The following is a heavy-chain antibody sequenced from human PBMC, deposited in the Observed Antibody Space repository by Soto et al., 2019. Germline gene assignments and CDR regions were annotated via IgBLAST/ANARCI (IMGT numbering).Heavy chain of an antibody. V-gene: IGHV2-26*01. Sequence: SGPTLVTPTETLTLTCTVSGFSLTTGKMGVSWIRQPPGKALEWLAHIFSDNERSYSTSLQGRLTISKDTSGSQVVLSMTNVDPVDTATYYCARMNVDSYQFYYAMDVWGQGT. CDR3: ARMNVDSYQFYYAMDV. J-gene: IGHJ6*02. CDR2: IFSDNER. D-gene: IGHD4-17*01. CDR1: GFSLTTGKMG.